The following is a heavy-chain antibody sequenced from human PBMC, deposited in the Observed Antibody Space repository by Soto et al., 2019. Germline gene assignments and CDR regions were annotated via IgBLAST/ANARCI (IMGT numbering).Heavy chain of an antibody. CDR2: IIPMVGTP. V-gene: IGHV1-69*08. CDR1: GDTFSSYS. CDR3: ATDGGSTSSSAYNYFMDV. J-gene: IGHJ6*03. Sequence: QAQLVQSGAEVKRPGSSVKVSGKAPGDTFSSYSISWVRQAPGQGLEWMGRIIPMVGTPNYAQKFQGRVTFSADKSTSTAYMVLNSLISDDTAVYYCATDGGSTSSSAYNYFMDVWGKGTPVTVSS. D-gene: IGHD3-16*01.